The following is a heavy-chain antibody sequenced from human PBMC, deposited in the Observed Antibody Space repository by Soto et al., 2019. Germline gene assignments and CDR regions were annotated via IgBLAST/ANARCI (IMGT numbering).Heavy chain of an antibody. CDR2: FNTGNGNT. J-gene: IGHJ4*02. D-gene: IGHD7-27*01. CDR1: GYTFTTYA. Sequence: VASVKVSCKASGYTFTTYAIHWVRQAPGQRLEWMGWFNTGNGNTKYSQKFQGRFTITTDTSASTAYMELSSLRSEDTAVYYCARRWGRNFDYWGQGTLVTVSS. V-gene: IGHV1-3*04. CDR3: ARRWGRNFDY.